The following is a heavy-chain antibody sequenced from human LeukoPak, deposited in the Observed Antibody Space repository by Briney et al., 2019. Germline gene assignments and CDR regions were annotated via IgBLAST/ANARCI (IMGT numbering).Heavy chain of an antibody. CDR1: GLTFSNSA. CDR3: ARARAYSGYD. Sequence: GGSLRLSCAASGLTFSNSAMNWVRQAPGKGLVWVSRINSDGSSTSYADSVKGRFTISRDNAKNTLYLQMNSLRAEDTAVYYCARARAYSGYDWGQGTLVTVSS. J-gene: IGHJ4*02. D-gene: IGHD5-12*01. CDR2: INSDGSST. V-gene: IGHV3-74*01.